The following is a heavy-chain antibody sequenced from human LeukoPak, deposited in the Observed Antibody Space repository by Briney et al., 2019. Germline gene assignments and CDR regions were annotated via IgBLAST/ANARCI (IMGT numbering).Heavy chain of an antibody. CDR2: ISDSGGST. CDR1: GFTFNTFG. V-gene: IGHV3-23*01. CDR3: ARPRGAAAGTFGFDP. J-gene: IGHJ5*02. Sequence: GGSLRLSCVASGFTFNTFGMTWVRQAPGKGLEWVSGISDSGGSTYYADPVKGRFTISRDNSKNTLYLQMNSLRAEDTAVYYCARPRGAAAGTFGFDPWGQGTLVTVSS. D-gene: IGHD6-13*01.